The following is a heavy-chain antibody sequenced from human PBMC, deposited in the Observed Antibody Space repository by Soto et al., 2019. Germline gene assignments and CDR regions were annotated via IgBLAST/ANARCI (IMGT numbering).Heavy chain of an antibody. J-gene: IGHJ4*02. CDR3: ASSLLRDKAADHFDY. CDR1: GFTFSSYG. V-gene: IGHV3-30*03. Sequence: GGSLRLSCAASGFTFSSYGMHWVRQAPGKGLEWVAVISYDGSNKYYADSVKGRFTISRVNSKNTLYLQMNSLRAEDTAVYYCASSLLRDKAADHFDYWGQGSLVTVSS. D-gene: IGHD6-13*01. CDR2: ISYDGSNK.